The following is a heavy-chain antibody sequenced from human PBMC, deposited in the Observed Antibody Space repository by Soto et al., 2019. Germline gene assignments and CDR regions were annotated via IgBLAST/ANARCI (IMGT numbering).Heavy chain of an antibody. CDR1: GFTFSNYA. CDR2: ISGSGGNT. V-gene: IGHV3-23*01. Sequence: GALRLSGAGSGFTFSNYAMSGVRQAPGKGLEWVSTISGSGGNTYYADSVKGRFTISRDSSKNTLYLQMNSLRAEDTAVYYCEKDRVVRGVAGAFDIWGQGTMVTVSS. CDR3: EKDRVVRGVAGAFDI. D-gene: IGHD3-10*01. J-gene: IGHJ3*02.